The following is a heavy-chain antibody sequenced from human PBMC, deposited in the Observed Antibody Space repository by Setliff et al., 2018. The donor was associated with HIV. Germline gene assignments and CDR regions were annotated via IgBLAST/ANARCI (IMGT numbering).Heavy chain of an antibody. Sequence: SETLSLTCTVSGGSISSHYWSWIRQPPGKGLEWIGYIYYSGSTNYNPSLKSRVTISVDKSKNQFSLKLTSVTAADTAVYYCASAVGSSSWLRALDYWGPGTLVTVSS. J-gene: IGHJ4*02. CDR1: GGSISSHY. CDR2: IYYSGST. D-gene: IGHD6-13*01. V-gene: IGHV4-59*11. CDR3: ASAVGSSSWLRALDY.